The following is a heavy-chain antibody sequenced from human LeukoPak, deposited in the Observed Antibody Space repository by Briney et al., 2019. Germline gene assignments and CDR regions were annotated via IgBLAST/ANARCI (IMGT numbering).Heavy chain of an antibody. D-gene: IGHD6-19*01. V-gene: IGHV1-2*02. CDR2: INPNSGRT. Sequence: RASVKVSCKASGYTFTGYYMHWVRQAPEQGLEWMGWINPNSGRTNYAQKSQGRVTMTRETSISTAYQQLSRLRSDDTAVYYCARDRGAVAGPSDYWGLGTLVTVSS. J-gene: IGHJ4*02. CDR3: ARDRGAVAGPSDY. CDR1: GYTFTGYY.